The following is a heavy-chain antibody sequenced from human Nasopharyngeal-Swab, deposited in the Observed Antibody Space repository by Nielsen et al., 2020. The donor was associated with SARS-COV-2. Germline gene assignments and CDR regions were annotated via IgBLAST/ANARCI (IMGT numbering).Heavy chain of an antibody. D-gene: IGHD3-3*01. CDR2: ISSSGSYT. Sequence: GGSLRLSCTGSGFTLRNYFMSWVRQAPGKGLEWVSSISSSGSYTYYGDSMKGRFSISRDNAKNSLDLQLNSLRAEDTAVYYCARDGLDYDFWSAYFMDVWGQGTTVTVSS. J-gene: IGHJ6*02. CDR3: ARDGLDYDFWSAYFMDV. V-gene: IGHV3-21*01. CDR1: GFTLRNYF.